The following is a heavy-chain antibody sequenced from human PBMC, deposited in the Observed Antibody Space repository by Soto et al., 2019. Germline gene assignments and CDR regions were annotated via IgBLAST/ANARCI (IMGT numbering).Heavy chain of an antibody. CDR2: IVVGSGNT. D-gene: IGHD6-13*01. CDR1: GFTFTSSA. V-gene: IGHV1-58*01. CDR3: AVGSGSWHLATDYYYGMDV. Sequence: SVKVSCKASGFTFTSSAVQWVRQARGQRLEWIGWIVVGSGNTNYAQKFQERVAITRDMSTSTAYRELSRLRSEDTAVYYCAVGSGSWHLATDYYYGMDVWGQGTPVTVSS. J-gene: IGHJ6*02.